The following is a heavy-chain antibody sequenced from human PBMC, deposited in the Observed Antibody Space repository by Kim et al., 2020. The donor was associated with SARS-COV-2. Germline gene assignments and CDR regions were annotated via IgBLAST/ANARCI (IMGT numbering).Heavy chain of an antibody. J-gene: IGHJ2*01. Sequence: GGSLRLSCAASGFTFSSYSMNWVRQAPGKGLEWVSSISSSSSYIYYADSVKGRFTISRDNAKNSLYLQMNSLRAEDTAVYYCARGMVVVVTAIRYFDLWGRGTLVTGSS. D-gene: IGHD2-21*02. CDR1: GFTFSSYS. V-gene: IGHV3-21*01. CDR2: ISSSSSYI. CDR3: ARGMVVVVTAIRYFDL.